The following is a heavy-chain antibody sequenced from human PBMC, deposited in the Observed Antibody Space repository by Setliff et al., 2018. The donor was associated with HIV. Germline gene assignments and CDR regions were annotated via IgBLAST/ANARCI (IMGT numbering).Heavy chain of an antibody. J-gene: IGHJ6*03. D-gene: IGHD2-8*02. CDR1: GGSFIGSSFQ. V-gene: IGHV4-39*07. CDR2: IAYSGTT. CDR3: ARVSKTYWYSIPRDYYHHMDV. Sequence: SETLSLTCNVSGGSFIGSSFQSTWIRQAPGKGLEWIGDIAYSGTTMYFNYNPSLESRLSLSEDTSRHQFSLKLSSVTAADTAVYYCARVSKTYWYSIPRDYYHHMDVWGKGTTVTVSS.